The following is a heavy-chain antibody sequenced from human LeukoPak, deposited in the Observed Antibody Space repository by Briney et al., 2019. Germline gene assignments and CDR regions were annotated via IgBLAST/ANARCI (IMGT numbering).Heavy chain of an antibody. V-gene: IGHV4-39*07. J-gene: IGHJ4*02. Sequence: SETLSLTCTVSGGSISSSSYYWGWIRQPPGKGLEWIGSIYYTGSTYYNPSLKSRVTISVDTSKNQFSLKLSSVTAADTAVYYCARGQAGYSSGWYNFWGQGTLVTVSS. CDR1: GGSISSSSYY. CDR3: ARGQAGYSSGWYNF. CDR2: IYYTGST. D-gene: IGHD6-19*01.